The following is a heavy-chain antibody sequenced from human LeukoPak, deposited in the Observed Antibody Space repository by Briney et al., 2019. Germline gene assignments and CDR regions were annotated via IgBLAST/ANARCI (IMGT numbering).Heavy chain of an antibody. Sequence: SETLSLTCAVSDGSISTFYWSWIRQPPGKGLEWIGYTHYSGTTYYNPSLKSRVTMSVNTSKHQFSLEMTSVTAADTAVYYCARVNLGQLLYWYFDLWGRGTLVTVSS. D-gene: IGHD4-23*01. CDR2: THYSGTT. J-gene: IGHJ2*01. V-gene: IGHV4-59*01. CDR1: DGSISTFY. CDR3: ARVNLGQLLYWYFDL.